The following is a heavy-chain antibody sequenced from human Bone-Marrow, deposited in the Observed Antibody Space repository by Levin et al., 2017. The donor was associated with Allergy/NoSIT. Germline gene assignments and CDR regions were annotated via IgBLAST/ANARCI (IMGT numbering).Heavy chain of an antibody. CDR3: ARPGVVVAGRYYMDV. Sequence: PSETLSLTCAASGFTVNTNHMTWIRQAPGKGLEWVSNVHVDGSTTHADSVRGRFAISRDNSKNMVYLQMNSLRAEDMAVYYCARPGVVVAGRYYMDVWGKGTTVTVSS. V-gene: IGHV3-53*01. J-gene: IGHJ6*03. D-gene: IGHD2-2*01. CDR1: GFTVNTNH. CDR2: VHVDGST.